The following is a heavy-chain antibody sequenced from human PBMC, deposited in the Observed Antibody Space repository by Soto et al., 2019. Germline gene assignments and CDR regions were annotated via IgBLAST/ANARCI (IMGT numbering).Heavy chain of an antibody. D-gene: IGHD4-17*01. V-gene: IGHV1-18*01. CDR1: GYTFTSYG. CDR2: ISAYNGNT. CDR3: ATYYGDYVDWYFDL. Sequence: ASVKVSCKASGYTFTSYGISWVRQAPGQGLEWMGWISAYNGNTNYAQKLQGRVTMTTDTSTDTAYMELSSLRSEDTAVYYCATYYGDYVDWYFDLWRRVTLVAVSS. J-gene: IGHJ2*01.